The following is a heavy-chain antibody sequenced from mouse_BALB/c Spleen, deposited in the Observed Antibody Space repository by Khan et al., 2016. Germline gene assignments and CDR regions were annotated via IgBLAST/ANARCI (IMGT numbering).Heavy chain of an antibody. J-gene: IGHJ2*01. V-gene: IGHV1-9*01. CDR3: AISRHYFDY. Sequence: QVQLKQSGAELMKPGASVKISCKATGYTFSSYWIEWVKQRPGHGLEWIGEILPGSDSTNYDEKFKGKATFTADTSSNTAYMQLSSLTSEDSAVYYCAISRHYFDYWGQGTTLTVAS. CDR2: ILPGSDST. CDR1: GYTFSSYW.